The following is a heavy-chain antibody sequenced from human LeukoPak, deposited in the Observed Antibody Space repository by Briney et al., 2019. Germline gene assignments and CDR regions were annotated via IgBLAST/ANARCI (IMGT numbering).Heavy chain of an antibody. D-gene: IGHD6-6*01. CDR1: GITFNTYA. Sequence: GGSLRLSCAASGITFNTYAMSWVRQAPGKGLEWVSSISGSFSSTYYADSVKGRYTISRDNSENTLYLQMNSLRAEDTAVYYCAKGGTVIARLIAADWGQGTLVTVSS. CDR3: AKGGTVIARLIAAD. J-gene: IGHJ4*02. V-gene: IGHV3-23*01. CDR2: ISGSFSST.